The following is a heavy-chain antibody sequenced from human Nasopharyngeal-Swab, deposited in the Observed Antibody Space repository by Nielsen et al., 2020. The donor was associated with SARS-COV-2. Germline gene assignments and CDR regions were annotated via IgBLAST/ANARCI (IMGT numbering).Heavy chain of an antibody. CDR1: GGSFSGYY. CDR3: ARGRSSGYYYGYYYGMDV. V-gene: IGHV4-34*01. Sequence: SETLSLTCAVYGGSFSGYYWSWIRQPPGKGLEWIGEINHSGSTNYNPSLKSRVTISVDTSKNQFSLKLSSVPAADTAVYYCARGRSSGYYYGYYYGMDVWGQGTTVTVSS. J-gene: IGHJ6*02. D-gene: IGHD3-22*01. CDR2: INHSGST.